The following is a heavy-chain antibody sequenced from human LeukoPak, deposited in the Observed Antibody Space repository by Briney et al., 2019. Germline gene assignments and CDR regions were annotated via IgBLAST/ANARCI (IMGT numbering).Heavy chain of an antibody. J-gene: IGHJ4*02. Sequence: GGSLRLSCAASGFTFSSYAMSWVRQAPGKGLEWVSAISGSGGSTYYADSVKGRFTISRDNSKNTLYLQMNSLRAEDTAVYYCATFDYYDSSGYPRSDYFDYWGQGTLVTVSS. CDR3: ATFDYYDSSGYPRSDYFDY. D-gene: IGHD3-22*01. CDR2: ISGSGGST. V-gene: IGHV3-23*01. CDR1: GFTFSSYA.